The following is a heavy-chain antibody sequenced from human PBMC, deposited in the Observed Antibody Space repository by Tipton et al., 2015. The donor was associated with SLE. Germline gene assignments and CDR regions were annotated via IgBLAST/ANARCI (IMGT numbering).Heavy chain of an antibody. Sequence: GSLRLSCSGSGFTFDDYGMNWVRQAPGKGLEWVSSISGSSSVIYYADSVKGRFTISRDNAKNSLYLQMSSLSAEDTAVYYCARAVASVSGGDYWGQGILVAVSS. J-gene: IGHJ4*02. CDR2: ISGSSSVI. CDR3: ARAVASVSGGDY. CDR1: GFTFDDYG. D-gene: IGHD4-23*01. V-gene: IGHV3-21*06.